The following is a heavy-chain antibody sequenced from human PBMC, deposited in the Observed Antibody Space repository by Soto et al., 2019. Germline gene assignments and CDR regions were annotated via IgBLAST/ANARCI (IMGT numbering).Heavy chain of an antibody. J-gene: IGHJ4*02. V-gene: IGHV4-34*01. CDR3: ARKGSAVAGDY. CDR1: GGSFSGYY. CDR2: INHSGST. Sequence: SETLSLTCAVYGGSFSGYYWSWIRQPPGKGLEWIGEINHSGSTNYNPSLKSRVTISVDTSKNQFSLKLSSVTAADTAVYYCARKGSAVAGDYWGQGTLVTVSS. D-gene: IGHD2-15*01.